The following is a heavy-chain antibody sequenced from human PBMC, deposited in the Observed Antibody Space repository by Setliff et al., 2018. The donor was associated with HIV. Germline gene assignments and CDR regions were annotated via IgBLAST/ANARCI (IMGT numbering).Heavy chain of an antibody. J-gene: IGHJ4*02. CDR2: INPSGGST. V-gene: IGHV1-46*03. CDR3: TRHSLTTIDYFMPYYFEY. D-gene: IGHD4-17*01. CDR1: GYTFTRHH. Sequence: ASVKVSCKASGYTFTRHHVHWVRQAPGQGLEWMGIINPSGGSTSYAQKLQGRFTLTSDTSTDTVYMELRSLKTEDTAVYYCTRHSLTTIDYFMPYYFEYWGQGTLVTVSS.